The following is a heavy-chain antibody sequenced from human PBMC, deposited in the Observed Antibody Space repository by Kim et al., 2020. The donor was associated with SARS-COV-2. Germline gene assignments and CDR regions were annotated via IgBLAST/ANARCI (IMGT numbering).Heavy chain of an antibody. Sequence: ASVKVSCKASGYTFTSYGISWVRQAPGQGLEWMGWISAYNGNTNYAQKLQGRVTMTTDTSTSTAYMELRSLRSDDTAVYYCAREVALLWFGELLYEMDVWGQGTTVTVSS. CDR2: ISAYNGNT. CDR3: AREVALLWFGELLYEMDV. D-gene: IGHD3-10*01. V-gene: IGHV1-18*01. J-gene: IGHJ6*02. CDR1: GYTFTSYG.